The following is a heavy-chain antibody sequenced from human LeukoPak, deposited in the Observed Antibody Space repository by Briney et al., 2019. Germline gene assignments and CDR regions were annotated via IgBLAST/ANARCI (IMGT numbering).Heavy chain of an antibody. V-gene: IGHV4-30-4*01. CDR1: GGSISSGDYY. Sequence: SETLSLTGTVSGGSISSGDYYWSWIRQPPGKGLEWIGYIYYSGSTYYNPSLKSRVTISVDTSKNQFSLKLSSVTAADTAVYYCARVADGSSWFDPWGQGTLVTVSS. D-gene: IGHD5-24*01. J-gene: IGHJ5*02. CDR2: IYYSGST. CDR3: ARVADGSSWFDP.